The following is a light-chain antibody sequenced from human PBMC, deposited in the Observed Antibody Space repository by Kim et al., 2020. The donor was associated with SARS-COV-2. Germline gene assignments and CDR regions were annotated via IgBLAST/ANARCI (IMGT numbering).Light chain of an antibody. Sequence: EIVMTQSPATLSVSPGERATLSCRASQSVSSNLAWYQQTPGQAPRLLIYGASTRATGIPVRFSGSGSGTEFTLTISSLQPEDSAVYYCQQYNDWPRTFGQGTKVDIK. J-gene: IGKJ1*01. V-gene: IGKV3-15*01. CDR3: QQYNDWPRT. CDR2: GAS. CDR1: QSVSSN.